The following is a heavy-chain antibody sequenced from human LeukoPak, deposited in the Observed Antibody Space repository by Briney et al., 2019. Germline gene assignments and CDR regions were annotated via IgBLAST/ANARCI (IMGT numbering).Heavy chain of an antibody. CDR2: LYRGGSI. CDR1: GFTVSGNY. V-gene: IGHV3-53*01. CDR3: ARPLLYYYGSETYFWFDL. J-gene: IGHJ5*02. D-gene: IGHD3-10*01. Sequence: GGSLRLSCAASGFTVSGNYMSWVRQAPGKGLEYVSLLYRGGSIYYADSVKGRFTISRDSAENTVYLQMKSLKGEDTAFYYCARPLLYYYGSETYFWFDLWGQGTLVTVSS.